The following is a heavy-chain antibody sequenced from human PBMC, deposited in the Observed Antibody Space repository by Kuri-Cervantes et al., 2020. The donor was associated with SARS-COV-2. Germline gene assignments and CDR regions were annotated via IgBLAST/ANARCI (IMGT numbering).Heavy chain of an antibody. J-gene: IGHJ6*02. CDR1: GFTFSSYG. V-gene: IGHV3-30*03. D-gene: IGHD4-11*01. CDR3: ATPRYSKAYYYYGMDV. Sequence: GGSLRLSCAASGFTFSSYGTHWVRQAPDKVLEWVAVTSYDGSNKYHADSVKGRFTIARDNSKNTLYLQMNSLRAEDSAVYYCATPRYSKAYYYYGMDVWGQGTTVTVSS. CDR2: TSYDGSNK.